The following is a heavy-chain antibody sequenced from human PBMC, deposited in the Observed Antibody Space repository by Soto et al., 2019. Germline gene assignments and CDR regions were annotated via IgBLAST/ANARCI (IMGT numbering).Heavy chain of an antibody. CDR3: TRDLVY. CDR2: IYYSGST. J-gene: IGHJ4*02. V-gene: IGHV4-31*03. CDR1: GGSISSGGSY. Sequence: QVQLQESGPGLVKPSQTLSLTCTVSGGSISSGGSYWSWLRQHPGKGLEWIGYIYYSGSTYYNSSLKRRVTISVDTSKNQFSLKLSSVTAADTAVYYCTRDLVYWGQGTLVTVSS.